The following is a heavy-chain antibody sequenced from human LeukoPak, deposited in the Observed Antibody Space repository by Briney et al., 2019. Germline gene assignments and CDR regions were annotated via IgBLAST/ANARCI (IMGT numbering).Heavy chain of an antibody. J-gene: IGHJ6*03. CDR1: GFAFSSYG. CDR3: ARVWSSSWYYYYYYMDV. CDR2: ISYDGSNK. Sequence: GGSLRLSCAASGFAFSSYGMHWVRQAPGKGLEWVAVISYDGSNKNYADSVKGRFTISRDNSKKALYLQMNSLRTEDTAVYYCARVWSSSWYYYYYYMDVWGKGTTVTVSS. V-gene: IGHV3-30*03. D-gene: IGHD6-13*01.